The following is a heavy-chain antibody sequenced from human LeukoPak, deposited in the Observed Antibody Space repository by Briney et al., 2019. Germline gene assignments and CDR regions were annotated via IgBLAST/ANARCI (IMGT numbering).Heavy chain of an antibody. J-gene: IGHJ4*02. CDR2: SDGSDT. CDR1: GFTFSKYW. CDR3: ARVESGSCSNTRCRSIDF. Sequence: SGGSLRPSCEGSGFTFSKYWLHWVRQTPGKGLVWVPRSDGSDTSYADSVKGRFTISRDNAKNTLFLQMSSLRAEDTAVYYCARVESGSCSNTRCRSIDFWGQGTLVTVSS. D-gene: IGHD2-2*01. V-gene: IGHV3-74*01.